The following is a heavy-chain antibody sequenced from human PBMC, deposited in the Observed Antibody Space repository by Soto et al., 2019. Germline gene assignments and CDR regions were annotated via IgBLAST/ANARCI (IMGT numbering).Heavy chain of an antibody. CDR3: ARVNPGYSYVNY. CDR2: INSDGSTT. V-gene: IGHV3-74*01. Sequence: EVQLVESGGGLVQPGGSLRLSCAASGFTFSSYWMLWVRQAPGKGLVWVSRINSDGSTTSYADSVKGRFTISSDNAKNTLYLQMNSLRAEDTAVYYCARVNPGYSYVNYWGQGTLVTVSS. CDR1: GFTFSSYW. J-gene: IGHJ4*02. D-gene: IGHD5-18*01.